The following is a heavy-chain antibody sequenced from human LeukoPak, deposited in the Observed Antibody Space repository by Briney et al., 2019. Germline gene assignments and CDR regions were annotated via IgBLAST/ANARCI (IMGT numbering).Heavy chain of an antibody. D-gene: IGHD4-23*01. J-gene: IGHJ4*02. CDR3: ARVGYGGTHDY. V-gene: IGHV4-34*01. Sequence: SETLSLTCAVYGVSFSGYYWSWIRQPPGKGLEWIGEINHSGSTNYNPSLKSRVTISVDTSKNQFSLKLSSVTAADTAVYYCARVGYGGTHDYWGQGTLVTVSS. CDR1: GVSFSGYY. CDR2: INHSGST.